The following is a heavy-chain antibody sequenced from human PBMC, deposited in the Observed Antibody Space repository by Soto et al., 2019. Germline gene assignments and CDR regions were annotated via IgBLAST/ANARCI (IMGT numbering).Heavy chain of an antibody. D-gene: IGHD3-10*01. J-gene: IGHJ4*02. Sequence: QVQLQESGPGLVKPSETLSLTCTVSGGSVSGGSYYWSWIRQPPGKALECIGYIYYSGSTNYNPSLQSRVSISIDRSENQFSLKLTSVTAADPAVYYCARQVWFGEADYWGQGTLVTVSS. CDR2: IYYSGST. V-gene: IGHV4-61*01. CDR3: ARQVWFGEADY. CDR1: GGSVSGGSYY.